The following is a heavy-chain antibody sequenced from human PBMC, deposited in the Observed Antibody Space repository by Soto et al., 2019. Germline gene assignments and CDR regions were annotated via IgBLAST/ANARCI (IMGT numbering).Heavy chain of an antibody. D-gene: IGHD2-2*01. Sequence: PSETLSLTCTVSGASISSGDYYWSWIRQHPGKGLELIGYIYYSGNNYYNPSLKSRVTISLDTSKNQFSLKLSSMAGEDTVVYYCARGVVLVPATPNWFDPWGQGTLVTVSS. CDR3: ARGVVLVPATPNWFDP. V-gene: IGHV4-31*03. CDR2: IYYSGNN. CDR1: GASISSGDYY. J-gene: IGHJ5*02.